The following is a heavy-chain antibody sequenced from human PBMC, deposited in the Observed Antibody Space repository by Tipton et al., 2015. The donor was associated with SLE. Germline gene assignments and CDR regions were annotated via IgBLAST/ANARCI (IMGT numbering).Heavy chain of an antibody. CDR2: TYYSGSP. V-gene: IGHV4-31*03. CDR1: GGSISSGGYY. J-gene: IGHJ5*02. Sequence: TLSLTCNVSGGSISSGGYYWSWIRQHPGKGLEWIGYTYYSGSPYYNPSLKSRVTISLDMSKNRFSLRLSSVTAADTAVYYCPIYYHDSTGLHWFDPWGQGTLVTVSS. D-gene: IGHD3-22*01. CDR3: PIYYHDSTGLHWFDP.